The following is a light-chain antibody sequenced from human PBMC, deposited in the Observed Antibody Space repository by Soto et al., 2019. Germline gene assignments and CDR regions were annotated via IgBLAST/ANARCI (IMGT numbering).Light chain of an antibody. J-gene: IGKJ5*01. V-gene: IGKV2-30*02. CDR1: QILVHSDGIAY. CDR2: KVS. Sequence: DVVMTQSPLSLPVTLGQPASISCSSNQILVHSDGIAYFSWFQQRPGRSPKRLIYKVSNRDSGVPARFSGSGSGTDFALKISRVEAEGVGVYYCMQGTHWPITFGQGTRLEI. CDR3: MQGTHWPIT.